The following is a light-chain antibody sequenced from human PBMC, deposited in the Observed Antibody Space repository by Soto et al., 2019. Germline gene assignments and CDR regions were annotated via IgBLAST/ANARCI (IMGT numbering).Light chain of an antibody. V-gene: IGLV2-14*03. CDR2: DVS. J-gene: IGLJ1*01. CDR1: SSDVGGYNS. CDR3: SSYSTGVSYV. Sequence: QSDLTQPASVSGSHGQSIAISCTGTSSDVGGYNSASWYQQHPGKAPKLLIYDVSNRPSGVSNRFSGSKSGNTASLTISGLQAEDEADYYCSSYSTGVSYVFGTGTKVTVL.